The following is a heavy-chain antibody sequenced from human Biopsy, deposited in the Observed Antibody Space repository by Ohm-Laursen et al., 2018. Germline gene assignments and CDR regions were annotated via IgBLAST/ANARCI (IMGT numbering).Heavy chain of an antibody. CDR2: IKNKFDGETT. D-gene: IGHD3-16*01. V-gene: IGHV3-15*01. CDR1: GFTFGDAC. J-gene: IGHJ6*02. Sequence: SLRLSCAASGFTFGDACMSWIRQAPGKGLEWVGRIKNKFDGETTDYAAPVKGRFIISRDDSKSTLFLQMNSLKVEDTGVYFCSTGGGDFYYNGMDVGGQGTTVTASS. CDR3: STGGGDFYYNGMDV.